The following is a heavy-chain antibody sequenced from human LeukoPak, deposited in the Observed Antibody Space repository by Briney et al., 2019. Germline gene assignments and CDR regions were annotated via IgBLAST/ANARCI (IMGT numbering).Heavy chain of an antibody. V-gene: IGHV3-7*03. Sequence: ETLSLTCTVSGGSVSSGSYYWSWIRQPPGKGLEWVANIKQDETEKFHLGSVKGRFTISRDNAKNSLYLQMNSLRVEDTALYYCVRLGSTSPGNWYKLFDQWGQGTLVTVSS. CDR1: GGSVSSGSYY. J-gene: IGHJ4*02. CDR2: IKQDETEK. D-gene: IGHD2-2*01. CDR3: VRLGSTSPGNWYKLFDQ.